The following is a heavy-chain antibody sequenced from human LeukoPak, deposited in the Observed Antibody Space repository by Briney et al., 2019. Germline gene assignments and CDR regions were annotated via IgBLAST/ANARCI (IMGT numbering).Heavy chain of an antibody. V-gene: IGHV3-7*04. CDR2: IKQDGSEK. Sequence: GGSLRLSCVASGFTFSSYWMSWGRQAPGQGLEWVANIKQDGSEKYYVDSVKGRFTISRDNAKSSLSLQMYSLRAEDTAVYYCARGIHFDYWGQGSLVTVSS. CDR1: GFTFSSYW. CDR3: ARGIHFDY. J-gene: IGHJ4*02.